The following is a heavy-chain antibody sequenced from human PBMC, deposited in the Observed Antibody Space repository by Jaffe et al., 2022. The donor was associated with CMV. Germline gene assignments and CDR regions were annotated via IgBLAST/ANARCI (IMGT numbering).Heavy chain of an antibody. J-gene: IGHJ6*02. Sequence: QVQLQQWGAGLLKPSETLSLTCAVYGGSFSGYYWSWIRQPPGKGLEWIGEINHSGSTNYNPSLKSRVTISVDTSKNQFSLKLSSVTAADTAVYYCARGGYCSGGSCYRARDYYYYGMDVWGQGTTVTVSS. CDR2: INHSGST. CDR3: ARGGYCSGGSCYRARDYYYYGMDV. CDR1: GGSFSGYY. D-gene: IGHD2-15*01. V-gene: IGHV4-34*01.